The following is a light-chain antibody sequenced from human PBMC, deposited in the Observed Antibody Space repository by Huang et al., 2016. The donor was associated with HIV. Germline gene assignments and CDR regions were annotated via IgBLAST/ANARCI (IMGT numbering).Light chain of an antibody. Sequence: EIVMTQSPATLSVSPGERATLSCRASQSVTSNLAWYQQKPGQAPRLLLYGAATRATDIPARFSGSGSGTEFTLTISRLQSEDFAVYYCQQYNNWPLTFGGGTKVEIK. CDR1: QSVTSN. V-gene: IGKV3-15*01. J-gene: IGKJ4*01. CDR2: GAA. CDR3: QQYNNWPLT.